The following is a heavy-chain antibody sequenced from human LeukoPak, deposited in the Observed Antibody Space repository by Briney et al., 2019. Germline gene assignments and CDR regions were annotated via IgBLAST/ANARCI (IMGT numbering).Heavy chain of an antibody. CDR1: GGSISSGSYY. CDR3: ASVYDSSGYSLDY. D-gene: IGHD3-22*01. Sequence: SETLSLTCTVSGGSISSGSYYWGWIRQPAGKGLEWIGRIYTSGSTNYNPSLKSRVTISVDTSKNQFSLKLSSVTAADTAVYYCASVYDSSGYSLDYWGQGTLVTVSS. J-gene: IGHJ4*02. CDR2: IYTSGST. V-gene: IGHV4-61*02.